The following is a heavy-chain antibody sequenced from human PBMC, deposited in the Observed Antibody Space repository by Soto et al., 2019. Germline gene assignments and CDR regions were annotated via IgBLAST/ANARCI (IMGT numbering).Heavy chain of an antibody. J-gene: IGHJ1*01. D-gene: IGHD3-22*01. Sequence: GGALRLSCAASGLTLSSYGMHWVRQAPGKGLEWVAVIGYGGSKKYYADSVMLRFTISRDNSTHTLYLQMNSLRAEDTPVPYCASASESFDYYHISGPLQHWGQGTLVAVSS. CDR3: ASASESFDYYHISGPLQH. V-gene: IGHV3-33*01. CDR1: GLTLSSYG. CDR2: IGYGGSKK.